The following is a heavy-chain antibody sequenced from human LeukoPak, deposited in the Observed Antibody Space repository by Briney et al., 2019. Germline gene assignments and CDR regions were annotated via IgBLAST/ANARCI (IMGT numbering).Heavy chain of an antibody. CDR2: IHGSGST. J-gene: IGHJ6*03. V-gene: IGHV4-4*09. D-gene: IGHD1-1*01. CDR3: ARRAIYTTRVGSHYYYMDV. CDR1: GGSISTYY. Sequence: SETLSLTCTVSGGSISTYYWSWIRQPPGKGLEWIGYIHGSGSTNYNPSLKSRVTMSVDTSNNQFSLKLRSVTAADTAVYFCARRAIYTTRVGSHYYYMDVWGKGTTVTVSS.